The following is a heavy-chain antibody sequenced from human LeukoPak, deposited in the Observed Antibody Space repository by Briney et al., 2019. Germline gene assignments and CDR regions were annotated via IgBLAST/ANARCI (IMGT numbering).Heavy chain of an antibody. V-gene: IGHV3-23*01. CDR1: GFTFSSYA. J-gene: IGHJ4*02. CDR2: ISGSGGST. CDR3: AKPHYDNLTGYLYYFDY. D-gene: IGHD3-9*01. Sequence: GGSLRLSCAASGFTFSSYAMSWVRQAPGKGLEWVSAISGSGGSTYYADSVKGRFTISRDNSKNTLYLQMNSLRAEDAAVYYCAKPHYDNLTGYLYYFDYWGQGTLVTVSS.